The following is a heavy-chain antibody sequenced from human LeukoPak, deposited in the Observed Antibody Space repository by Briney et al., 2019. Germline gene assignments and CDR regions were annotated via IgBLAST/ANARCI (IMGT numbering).Heavy chain of an antibody. D-gene: IGHD3-9*01. CDR1: GYTFTSYG. CDR2: ISAYNGNT. CDR3: ARGGTNYDILTGYYNAAGFDY. Sequence: ASVKVSCKASGYTFTSYGISWVRQAPGQGLEWMGWISAYNGNTNYAQKLQGRVAMTTDTSTSTAYMELRSLRSGDTAVYYCARGGTNYDILTGYYNAAGFDYWGQGTLVTVSS. J-gene: IGHJ4*02. V-gene: IGHV1-18*01.